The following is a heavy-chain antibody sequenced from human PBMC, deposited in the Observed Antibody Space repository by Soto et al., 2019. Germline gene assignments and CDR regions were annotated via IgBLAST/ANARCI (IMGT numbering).Heavy chain of an antibody. J-gene: IGHJ4*02. CDR1: GGSISSGGYY. CDR2: IYYSGST. V-gene: IGHV4-31*03. D-gene: IGHD4-17*01. CDR3: GGGDYSARFDY. Sequence: QVQLQESGPGLVKPSQTLSLTCTVSGGSISSGGYYWSWIRQHPGKGLEWIGYIYYSGSTYYNPSTTRRVTTSVDPAKTQFSLKLSSVTAADTAVYYCGGGDYSARFDYWGQGTLVTVSS.